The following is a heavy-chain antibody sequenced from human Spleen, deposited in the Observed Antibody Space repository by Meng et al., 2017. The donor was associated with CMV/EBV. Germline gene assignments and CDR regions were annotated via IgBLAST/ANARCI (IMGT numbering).Heavy chain of an antibody. CDR3: ARVWGSRGYYYYGMDV. CDR2: ISSSSSYI. D-gene: IGHD3-16*01. Sequence: GESLKISCVVSGFTFSSHWMTWVRQAPGKGLEWVSSISSSSSYIYYADSVKGRFTISRDNAKNSLYLQMNSLRAEDTAVYYCARVWGSRGYYYYGMDVWGQGTTVTVSS. CDR1: GFTFSSHW. J-gene: IGHJ6*02. V-gene: IGHV3-21*01.